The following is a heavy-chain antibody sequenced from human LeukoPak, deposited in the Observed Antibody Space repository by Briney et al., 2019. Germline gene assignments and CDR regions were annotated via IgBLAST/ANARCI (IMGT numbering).Heavy chain of an antibody. Sequence: GGSLRLSCVASGISLRSYSVHWVRQAPGKGLEWVALTSHDERNKKYADSVKGRFTISRENAKNSLNLQMNSLRVGDTAVYYCARAKMPGIQTAGRVNYFDSWGQGTLVTVSA. J-gene: IGHJ4*02. CDR1: GISLRSYS. D-gene: IGHD6-13*01. V-gene: IGHV3-30*07. CDR3: ARAKMPGIQTAGRVNYFDS. CDR2: TSHDERNK.